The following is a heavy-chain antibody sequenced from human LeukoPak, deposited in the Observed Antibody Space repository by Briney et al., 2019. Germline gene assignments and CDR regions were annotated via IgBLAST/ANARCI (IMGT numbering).Heavy chain of an antibody. CDR3: ARTPGDYFDY. CDR1: GYTFTNYW. Sequence: GESLKISCKGSGYTFTNYWIGWVRQMPGKGLEWMGIISPGASDTIYSPSFLGQVTISADKSISTAYLQWSSLKASDTAMYYCARTPGDYFDYWGQGTLVTVSS. J-gene: IGHJ4*02. V-gene: IGHV5-51*01. CDR2: ISPGASDT. D-gene: IGHD3-10*01.